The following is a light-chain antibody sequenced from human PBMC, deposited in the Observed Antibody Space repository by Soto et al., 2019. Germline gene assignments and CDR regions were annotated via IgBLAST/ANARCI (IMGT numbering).Light chain of an antibody. V-gene: IGKV1-8*01. J-gene: IGKJ2*01. Sequence: AIRMTQSPPSMSASTGDGVNITCRARQDIHIYLAWYQQKPGGAPKVLISGASTLQSGVPSRFSGSGSGTEFALTIRSLQAEDFATYYCQQYYSYPYTFGQGTKVDSK. CDR3: QQYYSYPYT. CDR2: GAS. CDR1: QDIHIY.